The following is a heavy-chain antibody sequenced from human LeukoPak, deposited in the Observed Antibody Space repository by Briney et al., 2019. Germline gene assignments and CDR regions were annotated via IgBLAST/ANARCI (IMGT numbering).Heavy chain of an antibody. Sequence: PGGSLRLSCAASGFTFSDHHMDCVRQAPGKGLEWIGRSKNKDYAYSTVYAASVKGRFTFSRDDPKNSLYLQMNSLTTEDTAVYYCTRIFYYGTRGYYPDFWGQGTLVTVSS. CDR3: TRIFYYGTRGYYPDF. D-gene: IGHD3-22*01. V-gene: IGHV3-72*01. CDR1: GFTFSDHH. J-gene: IGHJ4*02. CDR2: SKNKDYAYST.